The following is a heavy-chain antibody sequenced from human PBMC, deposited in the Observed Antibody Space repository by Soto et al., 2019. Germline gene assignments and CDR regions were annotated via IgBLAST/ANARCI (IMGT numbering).Heavy chain of an antibody. CDR1: GYTFTSYG. V-gene: IGHV1-18*01. Sequence: GASVKVSCKASGYTFTSYGISWARQAPGQGLEWMGWISAYNGNTNYAQKLQGRVTMTTDTSTSTAYMELRSLRSDDKAVYYCARDTTVVTPFMLDDYWGQGTLVTVSS. CDR2: ISAYNGNT. J-gene: IGHJ4*02. D-gene: IGHD4-17*01. CDR3: ARDTTVVTPFMLDDY.